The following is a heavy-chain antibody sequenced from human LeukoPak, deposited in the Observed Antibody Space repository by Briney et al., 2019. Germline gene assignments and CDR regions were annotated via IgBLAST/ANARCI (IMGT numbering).Heavy chain of an antibody. D-gene: IGHD6-19*01. Sequence: GRSLRLSCAASGFTFDDYAMHWVRQAPGKGLEWVSGISWNSGSIGYADSVKGRFTISRDNAKNSLYLQMNSLRAEDTALYYCAKDKHRSGWLSYFDYWGQGTLVTVSS. CDR2: ISWNSGSI. J-gene: IGHJ4*02. V-gene: IGHV3-9*01. CDR3: AKDKHRSGWLSYFDY. CDR1: GFTFDDYA.